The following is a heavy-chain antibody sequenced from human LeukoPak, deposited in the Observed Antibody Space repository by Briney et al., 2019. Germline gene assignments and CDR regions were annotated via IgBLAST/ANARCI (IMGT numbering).Heavy chain of an antibody. CDR1: GGSISSSSYY. CDR2: IYYSGST. Sequence: SETLSLTCTVSGGSISSSSYYWGWIRQPPGKGLEWIGSIYYSGSTYYNPSLKSRVTISVDTSKNQFSLKLSSVTAADTAVYYCARHLSEQQLPFPLDYWGQGTLVTVSS. CDR3: ARHLSEQQLPFPLDY. V-gene: IGHV4-39*01. J-gene: IGHJ4*02. D-gene: IGHD6-13*01.